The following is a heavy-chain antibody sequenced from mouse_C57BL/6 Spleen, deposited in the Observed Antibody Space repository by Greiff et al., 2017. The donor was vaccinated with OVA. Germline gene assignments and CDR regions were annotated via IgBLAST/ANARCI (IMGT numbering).Heavy chain of an antibody. CDR3: VRGGGSSYVGYFDV. J-gene: IGHJ1*03. CDR2: IRSKSNNYAT. D-gene: IGHD1-1*01. Sequence: EVKLVESGGGLVQPKGSLKLSCAASGFSFNTYAMNWVRQAPGEGLEWVARIRSKSNNYATYYADSVKDRFTISRDDSESMLYLQMNNLKTEDTAMYYCVRGGGSSYVGYFDVWGTGTTVTVSS. CDR1: GFSFNTYA. V-gene: IGHV10-1*01.